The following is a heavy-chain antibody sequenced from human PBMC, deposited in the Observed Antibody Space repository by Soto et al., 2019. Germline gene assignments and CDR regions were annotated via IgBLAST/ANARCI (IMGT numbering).Heavy chain of an antibody. J-gene: IGHJ4*02. V-gene: IGHV4-59*01. CDR1: GGSTSEYF. CDR3: AGGDSQVSSVFDY. D-gene: IGHD3-16*01. Sequence: SETLSLTCSVSGGSTSEYFWSWIWQSPGKGLEWIGYIYYLGSTDYNPSLKSRVTISVDTSKRQFSLRLTSVTAADTAVYYCAGGDSQVSSVFDYWGQGMLVTVSS. CDR2: IYYLGST.